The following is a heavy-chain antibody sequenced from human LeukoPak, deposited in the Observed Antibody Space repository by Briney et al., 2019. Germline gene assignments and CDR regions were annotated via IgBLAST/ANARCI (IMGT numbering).Heavy chain of an antibody. CDR1: GWSFNDYY. CDR2: INARGDT. V-gene: IGHV4-34*01. Sequence: SETLSLTCAVYGWSFNDYYWNWIRQPPGKGLEWIGEINARGDTNFNPSLKSRVTISVDTSKSQFSLRLTSMIAADTAVYYCARGQVPAARGYNWFDPRGQGTLVTVSS. CDR3: ARGQVPAARGYNWFDP. J-gene: IGHJ5*02. D-gene: IGHD2-2*01.